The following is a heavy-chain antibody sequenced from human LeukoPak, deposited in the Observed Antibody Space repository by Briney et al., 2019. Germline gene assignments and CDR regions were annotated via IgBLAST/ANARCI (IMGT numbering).Heavy chain of an antibody. V-gene: IGHV4-39*07. D-gene: IGHD3-22*01. J-gene: IGHJ4*02. CDR2: IYYSGST. CDR3: ARGPPRYYYDSSGYSQFDY. CDR1: GGSIRSSSSY. Sequence: SETLSLTCTVSGGSIRSSSSYWGWIRQAPGKGLQWIGSIYYSGSTYYNPSLKSRVTISVDTSKNQFSLKLSSVTAADTAVYYCARGPPRYYYDSSGYSQFDYWGQGTLVTVSS.